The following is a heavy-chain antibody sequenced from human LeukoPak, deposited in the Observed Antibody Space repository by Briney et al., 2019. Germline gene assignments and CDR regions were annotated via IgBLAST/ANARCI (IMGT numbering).Heavy chain of an antibody. CDR2: INPNSGGT. CDR3: AREEGRKYYYDSSGVNFDY. D-gene: IGHD3-22*01. Sequence: ASVKVSCEASGYTFTGYYMHWVRQAPGQGLEWMGWINPNSGGTNYAQKFQGRVTMTRDTSISTAYMELSRLRSDDTAVYYCAREEGRKYYYDSSGVNFDYWGQGTLVTVSS. V-gene: IGHV1-2*02. CDR1: GYTFTGYY. J-gene: IGHJ4*02.